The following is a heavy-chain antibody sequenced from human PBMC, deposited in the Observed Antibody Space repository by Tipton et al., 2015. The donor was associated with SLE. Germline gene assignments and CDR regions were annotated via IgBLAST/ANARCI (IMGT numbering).Heavy chain of an antibody. V-gene: IGHV4-4*07. Sequence: NPSLTCTVSGGSISSYYWSWIRQPAGKGLEWIGRIYTSGSTYYNPSLKSRVTISVDTSKNQFSLKLSSVTAADTAVYYCARLGDYGAFDIWGQGTMVTVSS. J-gene: IGHJ3*02. CDR3: ARLGDYGAFDI. CDR2: IYTSGST. CDR1: GGSISSYY. D-gene: IGHD4-17*01.